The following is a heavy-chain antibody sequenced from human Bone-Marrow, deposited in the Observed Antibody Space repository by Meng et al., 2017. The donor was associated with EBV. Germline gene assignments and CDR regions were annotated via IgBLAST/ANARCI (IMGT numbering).Heavy chain of an antibody. CDR1: GGSISSSIYY. Sequence: EWCQGTVNPSAPLSLTCTVSGGSISSSIYYWGWIRQPPGKGLEWIGSIYYSGSTYYNPSLKSRVTISVDTSKNQFSLKLSSVTAADTAVYYCARVVAAIDYWGQGTLVTVSS. CDR2: IYYSGST. CDR3: ARVVAAIDY. D-gene: IGHD2-15*01. V-gene: IGHV4-39*07. J-gene: IGHJ4*02.